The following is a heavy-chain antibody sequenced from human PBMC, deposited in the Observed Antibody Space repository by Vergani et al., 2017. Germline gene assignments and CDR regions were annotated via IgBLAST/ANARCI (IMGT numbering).Heavy chain of an antibody. CDR1: GGTFSSYA. D-gene: IGHD3-10*01. J-gene: IGHJ4*02. V-gene: IGHV1-69*13. Sequence: QVQLVQSGAEVKKPGSSVKVSCKASGGTFSSYAISWVRQAPGQGLEWMGRIIPIFGTANYAQKFQGRVTITADESTSTAYMELRSLKSDDTAVYYCARDGTYYYGSGSFYLFDYWGQGTLVTVSS. CDR2: IIPIFGTA. CDR3: ARDGTYYYGSGSFYLFDY.